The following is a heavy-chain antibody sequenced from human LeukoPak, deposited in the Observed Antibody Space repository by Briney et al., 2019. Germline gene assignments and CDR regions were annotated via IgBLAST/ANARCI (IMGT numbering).Heavy chain of an antibody. CDR3: AAQYSSWSNFFDY. J-gene: IGHJ4*02. Sequence: GGSLRLSCAASGFTFSSYSMNWVRQAPGKGLEWVSSISSSSSYIYYADSVKGRFTISRDNAKNSLYLQMNSLRAEDTAVYYCAAQYSSWSNFFDYWGQGTLGTVSS. V-gene: IGHV3-21*01. CDR1: GFTFSSYS. D-gene: IGHD6-6*01. CDR2: ISSSSSYI.